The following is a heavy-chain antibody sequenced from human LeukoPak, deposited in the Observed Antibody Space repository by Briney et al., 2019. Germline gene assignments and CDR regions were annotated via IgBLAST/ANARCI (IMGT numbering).Heavy chain of an antibody. CDR1: GFTFGSYS. CDR3: ARGGYYDSSGYYSAFDI. J-gene: IGHJ3*02. V-gene: IGHV3-21*01. CDR2: ISSSSSYI. D-gene: IGHD3-22*01. Sequence: GGSLRLSCAASGFTFGSYSMNWVRQAPGKGLEWVSSISSSSSYIYYADSVKGRFTISRDNAKNSLYLQMNSLRAEDTAVYYCARGGYYDSSGYYSAFDIWGQGTMVTVSS.